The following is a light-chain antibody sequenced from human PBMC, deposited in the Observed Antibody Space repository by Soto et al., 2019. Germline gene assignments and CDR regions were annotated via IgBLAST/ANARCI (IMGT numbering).Light chain of an antibody. CDR2: AAS. V-gene: IGKV1-27*01. CDR3: QNHNNAPWT. Sequence: DIQMTPSPSSLSASVVDRVNITCRASQGIGNYLAWYQQKSGKVPKLLIYAASTLQSGVPSRFSGSRSGTDFTLTISSLQPEDVATYYCQNHNNAPWTFGQGTKVAIK. CDR1: QGIGNY. J-gene: IGKJ1*01.